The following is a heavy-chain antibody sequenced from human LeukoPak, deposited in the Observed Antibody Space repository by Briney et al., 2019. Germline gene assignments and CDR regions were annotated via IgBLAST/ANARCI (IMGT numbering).Heavy chain of an antibody. CDR3: ARGYGVAY. V-gene: IGHV3-7*01. J-gene: IGHJ4*02. D-gene: IGHD4/OR15-4a*01. Sequence: GGSLRLSCAASGFKFSDHYIDWVRQAPGKGLEWVANIKEDGSEKHYVDSVKGRFTISRDNAKNSLYLQMNSLRAEDTAVYYCARGYGVAYWGQGTLVIVSS. CDR1: GFKFSDHY. CDR2: IKEDGSEK.